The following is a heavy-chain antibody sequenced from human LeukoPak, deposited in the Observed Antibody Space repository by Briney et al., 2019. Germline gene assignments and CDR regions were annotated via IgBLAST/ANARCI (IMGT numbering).Heavy chain of an antibody. CDR2: IYSRGGT. J-gene: IGHJ4*02. Sequence: GSLRLSCAVSGFSVSNNYMNWVRQAPGKGLEWVSLIYSRGGTSYADSVKGRFTISRDSSKNTPFLQMNSLRVEDTAVYYCARDPPGIAASGTYYWGQGTLVTVSS. CDR1: GFSVSNNY. D-gene: IGHD6-13*01. V-gene: IGHV3-53*01. CDR3: ARDPPGIAASGTYY.